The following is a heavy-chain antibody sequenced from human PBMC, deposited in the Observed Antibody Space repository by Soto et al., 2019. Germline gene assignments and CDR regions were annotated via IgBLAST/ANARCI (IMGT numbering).Heavy chain of an antibody. CDR2: IWYDGSNK. V-gene: IGHV3-33*01. D-gene: IGHD4-17*01. CDR1: GFTFSSYG. CDR3: ARDNLDDYGDYPTYYFDY. Sequence: QVQLVESGGGVVQPGRSLRLSCAASGFTFSSYGMHWVRQAPGKGLEWVAVIWYDGSNKYYADSVKGRFTISRDNSKITLYLQMNSLRAEDTAVYYCARDNLDDYGDYPTYYFDYWGQGTLVTVSS. J-gene: IGHJ4*02.